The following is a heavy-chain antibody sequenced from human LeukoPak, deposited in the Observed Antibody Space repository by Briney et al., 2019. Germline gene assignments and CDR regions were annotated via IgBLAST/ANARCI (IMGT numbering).Heavy chain of an antibody. J-gene: IGHJ3*02. V-gene: IGHV3-23*01. CDR3: ARWGSPGAFDI. Sequence: GGSLRLSCAASGFTFSSSAMTWVRQAPGKGLEWVSVISGTGGSTDYADSMKGRFTISRDNSKNTLYLQMNSLRAEDTAVYYCARWGSPGAFDIWGQGTMVTVSS. CDR2: ISGTGGST. D-gene: IGHD3-16*01. CDR1: GFTFSSSA.